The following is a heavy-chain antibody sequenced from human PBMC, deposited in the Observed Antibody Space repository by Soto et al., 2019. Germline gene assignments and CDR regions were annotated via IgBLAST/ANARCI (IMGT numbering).Heavy chain of an antibody. CDR3: AKGRASGSGSCYDS. CDR1: EFDFCNYA. V-gene: IGHV3-23*01. J-gene: IGHJ4*02. D-gene: IGHD1-26*01. CDR2: ITASGATT. Sequence: GGSLKLSCAASEFDFCNYAMAWVRQAPGKGLEWVSHITASGATTYYADSVKGRFTISRDNSKNTVYLHMSALRVEDTAIFFCAKGRASGSGSCYDSWGQRTLVTVSS.